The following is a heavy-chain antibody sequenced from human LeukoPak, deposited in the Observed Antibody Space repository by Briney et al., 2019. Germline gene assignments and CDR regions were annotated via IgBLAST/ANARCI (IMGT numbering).Heavy chain of an antibody. CDR2: IYYSGST. D-gene: IGHD5-18*01. Sequence: SETLSLTCTVSGGSIRSYYWSWIRQPPGKGLEWIGYIYYSGSTNYNPSLKSRVTISVATSKNQFSLKLSSVTAADTAVYYCARSGYSYGADAFDIWGQGTMVTVSS. V-gene: IGHV4-59*01. CDR1: GGSIRSYY. J-gene: IGHJ3*02. CDR3: ARSGYSYGADAFDI.